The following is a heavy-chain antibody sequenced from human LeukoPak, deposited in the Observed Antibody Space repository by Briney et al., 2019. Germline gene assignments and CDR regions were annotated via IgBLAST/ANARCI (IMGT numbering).Heavy chain of an antibody. V-gene: IGHV3-30*18. CDR2: ISYDGSNK. Sequence: PGGSLRLSCAASGFTFSSYGMHWVRQAPGKGLEWVAVISYDGSNKYYADSVKSRFTISRDNSKNTLYLQMNSLRAEDTAVYYCAKDLRRYCSGGSCPVDYWGQGTLVTVSS. D-gene: IGHD2-15*01. CDR1: GFTFSSYG. CDR3: AKDLRRYCSGGSCPVDY. J-gene: IGHJ4*02.